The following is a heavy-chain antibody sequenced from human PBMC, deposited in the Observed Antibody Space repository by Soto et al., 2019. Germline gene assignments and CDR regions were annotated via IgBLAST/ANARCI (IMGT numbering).Heavy chain of an antibody. D-gene: IGHD2-21*02. CDR1: GFTFGNYA. CDR3: AKSLVTPSDAFDL. V-gene: IGHV3-23*01. J-gene: IGHJ3*01. CDR2: ISDPGTST. Sequence: LRLSCAASGFTFGNYAMNWVRQAPGKGLEWISSISDPGTSTYYANSVKGRFSMSRDNSKNTLFLQMNRLRADDTAVYFCAKSLVTPSDAFDLWGRGXLVTV.